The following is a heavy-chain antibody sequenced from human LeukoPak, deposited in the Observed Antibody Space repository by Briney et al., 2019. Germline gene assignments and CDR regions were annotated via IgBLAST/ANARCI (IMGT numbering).Heavy chain of an antibody. Sequence: GGSLRLSRAASGFTFSSYAMHWVRQAPGKGLEWVAVISYDGSNKYYADSVKGRFTTSRDNSKNTLYLQMNSLRAEDTAVYYCARDGLPYYYDSSGYFAPFDIWGQGTMVTVSS. CDR1: GFTFSSYA. J-gene: IGHJ3*02. CDR2: ISYDGSNK. D-gene: IGHD3-22*01. V-gene: IGHV3-30*04. CDR3: ARDGLPYYYDSSGYFAPFDI.